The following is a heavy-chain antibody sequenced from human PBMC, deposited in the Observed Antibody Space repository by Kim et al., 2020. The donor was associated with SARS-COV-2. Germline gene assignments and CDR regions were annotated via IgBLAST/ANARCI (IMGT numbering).Heavy chain of an antibody. V-gene: IGHV4-34*01. CDR3: ARGPWGGGYEAGHTSNFDY. Sequence: SETLSLTCAVYGGSFSGYYWSWIRQPPGKGLEWIGEINHSGSTNYNPSLKSRVTISVDTSKNQFSLKLSSVTAADTAVYYCARGPWGGGYEAGHTSNFDYWGQGTLVTVSS. CDR2: INHSGST. J-gene: IGHJ4*02. D-gene: IGHD5-12*01. CDR1: GGSFSGYY.